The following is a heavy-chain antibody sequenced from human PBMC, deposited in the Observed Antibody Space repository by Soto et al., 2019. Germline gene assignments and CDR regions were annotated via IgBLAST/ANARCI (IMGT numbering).Heavy chain of an antibody. CDR1: GFTFSSYG. D-gene: IGHD6-19*01. Sequence: QVQLVESGGGVVQPGRSLRLSCAASGFTFSSYGMHWVRQAPGKGLEWVAVISYDGSNKYYADSMKGRFTISRDNSKNTLYLQMNSLRAEDTAVYYCAKDRESSGWYEVDYYYYYGMDVWGQGTTVTVSS. V-gene: IGHV3-30*18. CDR2: ISYDGSNK. J-gene: IGHJ6*02. CDR3: AKDRESSGWYEVDYYYYYGMDV.